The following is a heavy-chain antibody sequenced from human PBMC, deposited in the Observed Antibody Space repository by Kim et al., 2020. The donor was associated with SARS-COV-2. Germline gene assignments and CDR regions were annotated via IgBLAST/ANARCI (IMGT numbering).Heavy chain of an antibody. CDR2: IRSKAYGGTT. CDR1: GFTFGDYA. D-gene: IGHD2-15*01. J-gene: IGHJ4*02. CDR3: TRGCSGGSCYSPELLDY. Sequence: GGSLRLSCTASGFTFGDYAMSWVRQAPGKGLEWVGFIRSKAYGGTTEYAASVKGRFTISRDDSKSIAYLQMNSLKTEDTAVYYCTRGCSGGSCYSPELLDYWGQGTLVTVSS. V-gene: IGHV3-49*04.